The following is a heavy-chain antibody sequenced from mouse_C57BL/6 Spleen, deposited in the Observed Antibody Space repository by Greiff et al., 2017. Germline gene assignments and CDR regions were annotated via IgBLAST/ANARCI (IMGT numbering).Heavy chain of an antibody. CDR2: ISDGSSYT. Sequence: DVMLVESGGGLVKPGGSLKLSCAASGFTFSSYAMSWVRQTPEKRLECVATISDGSSYTYYPDNVKGRFTISRDNAKNNLFLQMTHLESEDTAMYYCAREYSNDAWFADWGQGTLVTVSA. V-gene: IGHV5-4*01. J-gene: IGHJ3*01. D-gene: IGHD2-5*01. CDR3: AREYSNDAWFAD. CDR1: GFTFSSYA.